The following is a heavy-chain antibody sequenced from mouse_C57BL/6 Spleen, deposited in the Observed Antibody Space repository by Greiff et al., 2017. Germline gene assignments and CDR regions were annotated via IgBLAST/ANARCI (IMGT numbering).Heavy chain of an antibody. CDR2: IYPGDGDT. CDR3: AREGELTGTDYAMDY. V-gene: IGHV1-80*01. J-gene: IGHJ4*01. Sequence: VQLQQSGAELVKPGASVKISCKASGYAFSSYWMNWVKQRPGKGLEWIGQIYPGDGDTNYNGKFKGKATLTADKSSSTAYMQLSSLTAEDSAVYFCAREGELTGTDYAMDYWGQGTSVTVSS. D-gene: IGHD4-1*01. CDR1: GYAFSSYW.